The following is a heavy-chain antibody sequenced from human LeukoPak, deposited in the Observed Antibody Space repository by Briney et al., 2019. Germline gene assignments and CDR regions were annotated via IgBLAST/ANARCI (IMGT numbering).Heavy chain of an antibody. D-gene: IGHD3-16*01. CDR2: ISSSGSTI. J-gene: IGHJ5*02. CDR1: GFTFSDFY. V-gene: IGHV3-11*01. Sequence: GGSLRLSCAASGFTFSDFYMSWLRQAPGKGLEWVSYISSSGSTIYYADSVKGRFTISRDNAKNSLYLQMNSLRAEDTAVFYCAASLRFPGWFDPWGQEALVTVSS. CDR3: AASLRFPGWFDP.